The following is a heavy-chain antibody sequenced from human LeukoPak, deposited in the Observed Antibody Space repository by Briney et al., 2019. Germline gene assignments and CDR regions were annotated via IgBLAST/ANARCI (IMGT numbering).Heavy chain of an antibody. J-gene: IGHJ4*02. CDR1: GYTFTSYD. CDR2: MNPNSGNT. V-gene: IGHV1-8*01. Sequence: AASVKVPCKASGYTFTSYDINWVRQATGQGLEWMGWMNPNSGNTGYAQKFQGRVTMTRNTSISTAYMELSSLRSEDTAVYYCASIAPRYCSSTSCSFDYWGQGTLVTVSS. D-gene: IGHD2-2*01. CDR3: ASIAPRYCSSTSCSFDY.